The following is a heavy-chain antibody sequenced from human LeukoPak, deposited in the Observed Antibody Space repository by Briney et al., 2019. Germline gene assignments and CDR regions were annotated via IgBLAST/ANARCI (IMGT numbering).Heavy chain of an antibody. CDR1: GFTFSSYS. CDR2: ISSSSSYI. Sequence: GGSLRLSCAASGFTFSSYSMNWVRQAPGKGLEWVSSISSSSSYIYYADSVKGRFTISRDNAKNSLYLQMNSLRAEDTAIYYCAKDRDYGGINWFDPWGQGTLVTISS. CDR3: AKDRDYGGINWFDP. J-gene: IGHJ5*02. V-gene: IGHV3-21*04. D-gene: IGHD4-23*01.